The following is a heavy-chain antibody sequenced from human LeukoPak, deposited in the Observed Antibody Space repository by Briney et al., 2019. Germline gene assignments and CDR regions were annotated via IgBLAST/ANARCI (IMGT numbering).Heavy chain of an antibody. Sequence: SETLSLTCTVSGGSISSGGYYWSWIRQPPGKGLEWIGYIYHSGSTYYNPSLKSRVTISVDRSKNQFSLKLSSVSAADTAVYYCARGAITMVRGVILQHWGQGTLVTVSS. CDR2: IYHSGST. V-gene: IGHV4-30-2*01. J-gene: IGHJ1*01. CDR1: GGSISSGGYY. CDR3: ARGAITMVRGVILQH. D-gene: IGHD3-10*01.